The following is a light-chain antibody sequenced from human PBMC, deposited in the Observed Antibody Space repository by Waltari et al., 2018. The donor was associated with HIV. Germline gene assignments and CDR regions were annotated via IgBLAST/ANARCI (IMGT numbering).Light chain of an antibody. CDR3: AAWDDSLSGPV. Sequence: QSVLTPPPSASGTPGPRVPLPSSGRRSHIRSTYVYWYQQLPGTAPKPLIYRNADRPSGVPDRFSGSKSGTSASLAISGLRSEDEADYYCAAWDDSLSGPVFGGGTKLTVL. CDR1: RSHIRSTY. J-gene: IGLJ3*02. CDR2: RNA. V-gene: IGLV1-47*01.